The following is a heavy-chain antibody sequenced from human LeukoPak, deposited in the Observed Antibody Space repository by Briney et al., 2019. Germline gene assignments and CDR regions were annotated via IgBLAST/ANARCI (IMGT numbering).Heavy chain of an antibody. CDR3: ARSGSSGWSYFDYYGMDV. Sequence: GASVKVSCTASGYTFTSYGISWVRQAPGQGLEWMGWISAYNGNTNYAQKLQGRVTMTTDTSTSTAYMELRSLRSDDTAVYYCARSGSSGWSYFDYYGMDVWGQGTTVTVSS. D-gene: IGHD6-19*01. V-gene: IGHV1-18*01. CDR2: ISAYNGNT. CDR1: GYTFTSYG. J-gene: IGHJ6*02.